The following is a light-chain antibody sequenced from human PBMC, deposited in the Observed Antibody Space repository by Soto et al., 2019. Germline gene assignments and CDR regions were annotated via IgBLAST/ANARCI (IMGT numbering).Light chain of an antibody. J-gene: IGKJ1*01. CDR2: DAS. CDR1: QSVSSY. CDR3: QQRSNSPRT. V-gene: IGKV3-11*01. Sequence: EIVLTQSPATLSLSPGERVTLSCRASQSVSSYLAWYQQKPGQAPRLLIYDASNRATGIPARFSGSVSGTDFTLTISSLEPEDFAVYYCQQRSNSPRTFGQGTKVEIK.